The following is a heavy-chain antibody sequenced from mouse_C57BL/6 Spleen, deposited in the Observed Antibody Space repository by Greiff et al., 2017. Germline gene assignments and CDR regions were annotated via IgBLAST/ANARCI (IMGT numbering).Heavy chain of an antibody. CDR2: IWSGGST. Sequence: VQLQQSGPGLVQPSQSLSITCTVSGFSLTSYGVHWVRQSPGKGLEWLGEIWSGGSTDYNAAFISRLSISKDNSKSQVFFKVNSLQADDTAIYYCASYDYDDPFAYWGQGTLVTVSA. CDR1: GFSLTSYG. CDR3: ASYDYDDPFAY. D-gene: IGHD2-4*01. J-gene: IGHJ3*01. V-gene: IGHV2-2*01.